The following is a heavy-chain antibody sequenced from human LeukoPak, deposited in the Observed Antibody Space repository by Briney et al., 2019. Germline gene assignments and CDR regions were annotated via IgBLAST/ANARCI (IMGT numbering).Heavy chain of an antibody. J-gene: IGHJ4*02. CDR2: IYFGGRT. D-gene: IGHD5-12*01. CDR1: GDSINTYY. CDR3: AKVKGGYFYALDS. Sequence: SETLSLTCSVSGDSINTYYWSWIRQPPGKGLEWIGYIYFGGRTNYNPSLKGRVTISVDTSKNQFSLNLSSVTAADTAVYYCAKVKGGYFYALDSWGQGTLATVHS. V-gene: IGHV4-59*01.